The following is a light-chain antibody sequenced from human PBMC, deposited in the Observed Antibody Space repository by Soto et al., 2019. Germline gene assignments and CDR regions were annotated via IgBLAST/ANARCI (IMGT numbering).Light chain of an antibody. CDR2: DAS. V-gene: IGKV3-11*01. CDR3: QQRTPRPT. CDR1: QSVSSN. J-gene: IGKJ2*01. Sequence: EIVLTQSPATLSLSPGERATLSCRASQSVSSNLAWYQQKPGQAPRLLIYDASKRATDIPTRFSRSEFRTDFTLPNTRQQPEESPLYYCQQRTPRPTFGQGPKLEIK.